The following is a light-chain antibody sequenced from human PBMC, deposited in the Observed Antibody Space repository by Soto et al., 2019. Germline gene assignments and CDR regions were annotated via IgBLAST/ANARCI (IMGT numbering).Light chain of an antibody. CDR1: QSVSSW. CDR3: QQYKSYSPYT. Sequence: DIQMTQSPSTLSASVGDRVTITCRASQSVSSWLAWYQQKPGKAPKLLIYKASSLETGVPSRFSGSGSGTEFTLTISNLQPDDVATYYCQQYKSYSPYTFGQGTRREIK. J-gene: IGKJ2*01. CDR2: KAS. V-gene: IGKV1-5*03.